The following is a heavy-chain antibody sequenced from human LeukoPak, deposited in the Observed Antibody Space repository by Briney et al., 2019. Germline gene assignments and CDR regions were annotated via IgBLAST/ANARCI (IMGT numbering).Heavy chain of an antibody. V-gene: IGHV3-43*02. Sequence: GGSLRLSCAASGFTFDDYAMHWVRQAPGKGLEWVSLISGDGGSTYYADSVKGRFTISRDNSKNSLYLQMNSLRIEDTALYYCAKWRGDYPSYYYYYMDVWGKGTTVTVSS. D-gene: IGHD4-17*01. CDR3: AKWRGDYPSYYYYYMDV. CDR2: ISGDGGST. J-gene: IGHJ6*03. CDR1: GFTFDDYA.